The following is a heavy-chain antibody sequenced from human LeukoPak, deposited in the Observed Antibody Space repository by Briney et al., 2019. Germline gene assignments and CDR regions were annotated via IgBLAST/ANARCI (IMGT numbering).Heavy chain of an antibody. CDR3: ARTTLRNFDWSPDAFDI. V-gene: IGHV4-59*12. J-gene: IGHJ3*02. CDR1: GGSISSYY. Sequence: SETLSLTCTVSGGSISSYYWSWIRQPPGKGLEWIGYIYYSGSTNYNPSLKSRVTMSVDTSKNQLSLKLTSVTAADTAVYYCARTTLRNFDWSPDAFDIWGQGTMVTVSS. D-gene: IGHD3-9*01. CDR2: IYYSGST.